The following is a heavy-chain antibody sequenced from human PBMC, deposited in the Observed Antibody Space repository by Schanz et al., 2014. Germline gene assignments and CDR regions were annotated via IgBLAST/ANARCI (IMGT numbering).Heavy chain of an antibody. CDR2: IKQDGSEK. CDR1: GFTFSSYA. D-gene: IGHD3-9*01. CDR3: AKQIHYDILTVTRN. J-gene: IGHJ4*02. V-gene: IGHV3-7*03. Sequence: EGQLLESGGGLIQPGGSLRLSCAASGFTFSSYAMSWVRQAPGKGLEWVANIKQDGSEKYYVDAVKGRFTISRDNSKNTLYLQMNSLRAEDTAVYYCAKQIHYDILTVTRNWGQGTLVTVSS.